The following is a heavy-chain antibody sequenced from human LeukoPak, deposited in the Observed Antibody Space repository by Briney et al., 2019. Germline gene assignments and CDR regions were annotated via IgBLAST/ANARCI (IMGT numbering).Heavy chain of an antibody. Sequence: NPSETLSLTCTVSGGSISSSSYYWGWIRQPPGKGLEWIGYIYYSGSTNYNPSLKSRVTISVDTSKNQFSLKLSSVTAADTAVYYCASSIVVVTSFDYWGQGTLVTVSS. CDR3: ASSIVVVTSFDY. V-gene: IGHV4-61*05. D-gene: IGHD2-21*02. CDR1: GGSISSSSYY. CDR2: IYYSGST. J-gene: IGHJ4*02.